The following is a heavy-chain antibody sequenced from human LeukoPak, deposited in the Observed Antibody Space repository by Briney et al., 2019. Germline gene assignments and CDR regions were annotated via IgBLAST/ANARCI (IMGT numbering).Heavy chain of an antibody. V-gene: IGHV3-11*06. D-gene: IGHD6-13*01. Sequence: GGSLRLSCAASGFTFSDYYMSWIRQAPGKGLEWVSYISSSSSYTNYADSVKGRFTISRDNAKNSLYLQMNSLRAEDTAVYYCGKHMSSGWYPDYWGQGTLVTVSS. CDR3: GKHMSSGWYPDY. CDR2: ISSSSSYT. CDR1: GFTFSDYY. J-gene: IGHJ4*02.